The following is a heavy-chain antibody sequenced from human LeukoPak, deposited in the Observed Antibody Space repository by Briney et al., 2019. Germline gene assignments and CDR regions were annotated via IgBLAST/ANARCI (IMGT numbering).Heavy chain of an antibody. CDR1: GYTFTSYD. J-gene: IGHJ6*02. D-gene: IGHD4-17*01. V-gene: IGHV1-8*01. CDR2: MNPNSGNT. CDR3: ARQLTTNYYYGMDV. Sequence: ASVKVSCKSSGYTFTSYDINGVRQATGQGLEWMGWMNPNSGNTGYAQKFQGRVTMTRNTSISTAYMELSSLRSEDTAVYYCARQLTTNYYYGMDVWGQGTTVTVSS.